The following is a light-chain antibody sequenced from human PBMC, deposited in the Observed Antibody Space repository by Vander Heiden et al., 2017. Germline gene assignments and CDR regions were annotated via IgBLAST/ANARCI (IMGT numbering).Light chain of an antibody. CDR1: QSVSSY. J-gene: IGKJ5*01. CDR2: DAS. CDR3: QQRSNWPPIT. V-gene: IGKV3-11*01. Sequence: ESVLTQSPATLSLSPGERATLSCRASQSVSSYLAWYQQKPGQAPRLLIYDASNRATGIPARFSGSGYGTDFTLTISSREPEDFAVYYCQQRSNWPPITFGQGTRLEIK.